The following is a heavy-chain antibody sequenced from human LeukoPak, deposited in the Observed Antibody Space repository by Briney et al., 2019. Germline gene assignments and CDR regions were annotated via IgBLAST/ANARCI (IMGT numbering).Heavy chain of an antibody. CDR3: AKVDRYYGSGSYSVVDAFDI. CDR1: GFTFSSYA. V-gene: IGHV3-23*01. Sequence: GGSLRLSCAASGFTFSSYAMSWVRQAPGKGLEWVSAISGSGGSTYYADSVKGRFTISRDNSKNTLYLQMNSLRAEDTAVYYCAKVDRYYGSGSYSVVDAFDIWGQGTMVTVSS. J-gene: IGHJ3*02. D-gene: IGHD3-10*01. CDR2: ISGSGGST.